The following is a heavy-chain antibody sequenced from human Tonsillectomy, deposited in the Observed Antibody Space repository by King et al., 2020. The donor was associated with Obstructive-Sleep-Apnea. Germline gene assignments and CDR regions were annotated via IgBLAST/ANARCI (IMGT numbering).Heavy chain of an antibody. Sequence: VQLVESGGGLVQPGRSLRLSCAASGFTFDDYAMHWVRQAPGKGLEWFSGISWNSGSIGYADSVKGRFTISRDNAKNSLYLQMNSLRAEDTALYYCAKDWGRSGYCSSTSCPNYYGMDVWGQGTTVTVSS. CDR1: GFTFDDYA. CDR2: ISWNSGSI. J-gene: IGHJ6*02. CDR3: AKDWGRSGYCSSTSCPNYYGMDV. V-gene: IGHV3-9*01. D-gene: IGHD2-2*01.